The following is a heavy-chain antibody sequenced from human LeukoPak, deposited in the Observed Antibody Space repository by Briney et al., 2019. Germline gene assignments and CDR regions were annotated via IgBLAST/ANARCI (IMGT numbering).Heavy chain of an antibody. CDR3: ARRPYSDSSGRLSDV. Sequence: GGSLRLSCAASGFIFSNYGMNWVRQAPGKGLEWVAAISASGSATSYADSVRGRFTISRDNAKNSLYLQMNSLRDEDTAVYYCARRPYSDSSGRLSDVWGQGTTVTVSS. CDR1: GFIFSNYG. D-gene: IGHD3-22*01. J-gene: IGHJ6*02. V-gene: IGHV3-48*02. CDR2: ISASGSAT.